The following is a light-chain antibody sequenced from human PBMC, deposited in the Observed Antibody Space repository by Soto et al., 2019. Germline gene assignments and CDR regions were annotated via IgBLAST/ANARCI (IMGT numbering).Light chain of an antibody. CDR1: SSDFGGYNY. V-gene: IGLV2-11*01. CDR2: DVS. CDR3: CSYAGSPYV. J-gene: IGLJ1*01. Sequence: QSALTQPRSVSGSPGQSVTISCTGTSSDFGGYNYVSWYQQHPGKAPKLMIYDVSKRPSGVPDRFSGSKSGNTASLTISGLQAEDEADYYCCSYAGSPYVFGTGTQLTVL.